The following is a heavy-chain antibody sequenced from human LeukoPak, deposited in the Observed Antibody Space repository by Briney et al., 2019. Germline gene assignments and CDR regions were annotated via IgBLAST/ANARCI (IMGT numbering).Heavy chain of an antibody. CDR3: TTVTMCTGSSCPGAFDH. Sequence: PGGSLRLSCAASEFTFSDAWMNWVRQAPGKGLEWVGRIKNKFNGETTDYAAPVKGRFTISRDDSKKTLYLQMNSLKADDTAVYFCTTVTMCTGSSCPGAFDHWGQGTLVTVSS. CDR1: EFTFSDAW. V-gene: IGHV3-15*01. J-gene: IGHJ4*02. CDR2: IKNKFNGETT. D-gene: IGHD2-8*02.